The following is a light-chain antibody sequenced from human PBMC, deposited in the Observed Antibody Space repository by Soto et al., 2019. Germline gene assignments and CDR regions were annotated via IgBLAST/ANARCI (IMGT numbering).Light chain of an antibody. CDR1: SSDVGSYNL. CDR3: CSYACSSTFVV. CDR2: EGS. V-gene: IGLV2-23*03. Sequence: QSVLTQAASVSGSPGQSITISCTGTSSDVGSYNLVSWYQQHPGKAPKLMIYEGSKRPSGVSNRFSGSKSGNTASLTISGRPAEDDADYYCCSYACSSTFVVFGGGTKLTVL. J-gene: IGLJ2*01.